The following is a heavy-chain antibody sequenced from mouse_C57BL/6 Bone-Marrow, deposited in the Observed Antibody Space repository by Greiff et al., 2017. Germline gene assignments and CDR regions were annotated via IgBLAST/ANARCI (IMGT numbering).Heavy chain of an antibody. V-gene: IGHV1-81*01. D-gene: IGHD1-1*01. J-gene: IGHJ2*01. CDR3: ARRHLLLLYFDY. CDR1: GYTFTSYG. CDR2: IYPRSGNT. Sequence: LVESGAELARPGASVKLSCKASGYTFTSYGISWVKQRTGQGLEWIGEIYPRSGNTYYNEKFKGKATLTADKSSSTAYMELRSLTSEDSAVYFCARRHLLLLYFDYWGQGTTLTVSS.